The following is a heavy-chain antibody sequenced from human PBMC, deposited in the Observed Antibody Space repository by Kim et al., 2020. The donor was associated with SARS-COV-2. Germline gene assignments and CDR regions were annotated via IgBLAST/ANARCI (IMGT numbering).Heavy chain of an antibody. CDR3: ARDGPLLVPY. Sequence: GGSLRLSCAASGFTFSSYWMHWVRQAPGKGLLWVSRINSDGSSTCYADSVKGRFTISRDNAKNTLYLQMNSLRAEDTAVYYCARDGPLLVPYWGQGTVVTVSS. V-gene: IGHV3-74*01. CDR1: GFTFSSYW. CDR2: INSDGSST. D-gene: IGHD6-13*01. J-gene: IGHJ4*02.